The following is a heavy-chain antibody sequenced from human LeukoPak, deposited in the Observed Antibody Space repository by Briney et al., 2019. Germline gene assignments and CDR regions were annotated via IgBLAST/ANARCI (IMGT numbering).Heavy chain of an antibody. CDR3: SREDY. V-gene: IGHV1-2*02. J-gene: IGHJ4*02. CDR2: INPNSGGT. Sequence: AAAKVSCKASGYTFTGYYLHWVRQAPGQGLEWVGWINPNSGGTNYAQKFQGRVTMTRDTSISTVYMELSRLRSDDTAVYYCSREDYWGQGTLVTVSS. CDR1: GYTFTGYY.